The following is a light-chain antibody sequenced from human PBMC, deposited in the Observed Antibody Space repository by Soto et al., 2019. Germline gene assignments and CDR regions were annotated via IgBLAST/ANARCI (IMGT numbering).Light chain of an antibody. CDR3: LQDYNYPHT. J-gene: IGKJ1*01. Sequence: AIPMTQSPSSLSASVGDRVTITCRASQGIRNDLGWNQQKPGKAPTVPIFAAASLQRGVPSRFSGSGAGTDFTLTISSLQPENFATYYCLQDYNYPHTFGQGSKVEIK. CDR2: AAA. V-gene: IGKV1-6*01. CDR1: QGIRND.